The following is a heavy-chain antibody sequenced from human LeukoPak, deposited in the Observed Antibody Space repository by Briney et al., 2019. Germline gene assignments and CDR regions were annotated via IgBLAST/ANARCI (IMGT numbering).Heavy chain of an antibody. V-gene: IGHV3-30*18. CDR2: ISYDGSNK. Sequence: GGSLRLSCAASGFTFSSYGMHWVRQAPGKGLEWVAVISYDGSNKYYADSVKGRFTISRDNSKNTLYLQMNSLRAEDTAVYYCAKMYDSSGYYDRNRRGKFDYWGQGTLVTVSS. CDR1: GFTFSSYG. D-gene: IGHD3-22*01. J-gene: IGHJ4*02. CDR3: AKMYDSSGYYDRNRRGKFDY.